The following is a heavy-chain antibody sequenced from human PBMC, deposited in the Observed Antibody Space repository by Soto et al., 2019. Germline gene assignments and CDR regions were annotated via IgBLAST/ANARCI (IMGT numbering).Heavy chain of an antibody. J-gene: IGHJ4*02. D-gene: IGHD3-16*02. CDR2: IYWDDEK. CDR1: GFSISASGMG. V-gene: IGHV2-5*02. CDR3: ANVFKSNSGRYRYFDY. Sequence: TEVKTAQYVTRACTGAGFSISASGMGVGWIRQPPGRALEWLALIYWDDEKRYSPSLSSRLTITKDTSKYQVVLTMTNMDPVDTATYYCANVFKSNSGRYRYFDYWGQGTLVTVSS.